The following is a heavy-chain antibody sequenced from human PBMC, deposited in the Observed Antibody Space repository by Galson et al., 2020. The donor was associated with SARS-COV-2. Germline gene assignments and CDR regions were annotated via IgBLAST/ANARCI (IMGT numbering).Heavy chain of an antibody. D-gene: IGHD3-3*01. CDR3: ARGGNYAFWSGYSPFDY. CDR2: IHHSGST. CDR1: GGSFSGDH. J-gene: IGHJ4*02. V-gene: IGHV4-34*01. Sequence: SETLSLTCAVYGGSFSGDHWSWIRQPPGKGLEWIGEIHHSGSTTYNPSLKSRVTISVDTSKNQFSLKLSSVTAADTAVYYCARGGNYAFWSGYSPFDYWGQGTLVTVSS.